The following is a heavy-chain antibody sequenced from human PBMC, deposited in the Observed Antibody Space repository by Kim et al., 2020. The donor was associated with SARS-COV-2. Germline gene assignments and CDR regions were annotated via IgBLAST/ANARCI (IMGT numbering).Heavy chain of an antibody. Sequence: GGSLRLSCAASGFTFSSYGMHWVRQAPGKGLEWVAVISYDGSNKYYADSVKGRFTISRYNSKNTLYLQMNSLRAEDTAVYYCSRTMVRGVITPYYYYGM. CDR3: SRTMVRGVITPYYYYGM. J-gene: IGHJ6*01. V-gene: IGHV3-33*05. CDR2: ISYDGSNK. CDR1: GFTFSSYG. D-gene: IGHD3-10*01.